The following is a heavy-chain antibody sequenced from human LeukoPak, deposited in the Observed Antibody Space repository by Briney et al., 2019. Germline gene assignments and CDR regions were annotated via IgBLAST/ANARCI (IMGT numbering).Heavy chain of an antibody. D-gene: IGHD4-23*01. CDR3: ARGWLAETTVVTPYNY. V-gene: IGHV1-69*13. CDR2: ITPIFGTA. CDR1: GGTFRSNA. Sequence: SVKVSCKASGGTFRSNAISWVRQAPGQGLEWMGGITPIFGTANYAQKFQGRVTITAVESMSTAYMELSGLRSEDTAVYYCARGWLAETTVVTPYNYWGQGILVTVST. J-gene: IGHJ4*02.